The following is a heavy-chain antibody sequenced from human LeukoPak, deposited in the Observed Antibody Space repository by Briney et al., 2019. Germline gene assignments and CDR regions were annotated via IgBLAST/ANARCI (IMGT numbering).Heavy chain of an antibody. CDR3: ARESWSYCSSTSCLDY. CDR1: GGTFSSYA. Sequence: SVKISCKASGGTFSSYAISWVRQAPGQGLEWMGGIIPIFGTANYAQKFQGRVTITADESTSTAYMELSSLRSEDTAVYYCARESWSYCSSTSCLDYWGQGTLVTVSS. J-gene: IGHJ4*02. V-gene: IGHV1-69*13. D-gene: IGHD2-2*01. CDR2: IIPIFGTA.